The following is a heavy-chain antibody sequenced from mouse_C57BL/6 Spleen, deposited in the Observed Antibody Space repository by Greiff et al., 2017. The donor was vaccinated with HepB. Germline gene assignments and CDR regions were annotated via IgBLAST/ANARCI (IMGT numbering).Heavy chain of an antibody. D-gene: IGHD4-1*01. CDR1: GFNIKDYY. CDR3: NRNRDEGAMDY. Sequence: VQLQQSGAELVRPGASVKLSCTASGFNIKDYYMHWVKQRPEQGLEWIGRIDPEDGDTEYAPKFQGKATMTADTSSNTAYLQLSSLTSADTAVYYCNRNRDEGAMDYWGQGTSVTVSS. CDR2: IDPEDGDT. J-gene: IGHJ4*01. V-gene: IGHV14-1*01.